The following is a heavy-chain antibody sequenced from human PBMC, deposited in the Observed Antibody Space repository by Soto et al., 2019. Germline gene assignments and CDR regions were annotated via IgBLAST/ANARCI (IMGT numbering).Heavy chain of an antibody. Sequence: ASVKVSCKASGYTFTSYGISWVRQAPGQGLEWMGWISAYNDNTNYAQKLQGRVTMTTDTSTSTAYMELRSLRSDDTAVYYCARVKAARSHYYYYGMDVWGQGTTVTVSS. CDR2: ISAYNDNT. J-gene: IGHJ6*02. D-gene: IGHD6-6*01. CDR1: GYTFTSYG. CDR3: ARVKAARSHYYYYGMDV. V-gene: IGHV1-18*01.